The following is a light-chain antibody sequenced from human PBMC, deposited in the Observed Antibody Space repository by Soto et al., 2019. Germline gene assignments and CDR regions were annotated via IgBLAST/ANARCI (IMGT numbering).Light chain of an antibody. CDR1: QSVAGN. Sequence: EIVLTQSPATLSVSPGERATLSCRTSQSVAGNLAWYQQKPGQAPRLLIYGAFIRAPGFPVRSRGSGSGTDFTLTISRLEPEDFAMYYCHQRNQFGQGTRLEIK. CDR2: GAF. CDR3: HQRNQ. J-gene: IGKJ5*01. V-gene: IGKV3-15*01.